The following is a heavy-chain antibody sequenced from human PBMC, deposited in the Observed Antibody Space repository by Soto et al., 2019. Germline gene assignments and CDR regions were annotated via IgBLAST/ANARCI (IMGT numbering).Heavy chain of an antibody. J-gene: IGHJ3*02. CDR3: ARDHYYDSTGYYYVGAFDI. CDR1: GGTFSSYA. Sequence: SVKVSCKASGGTFSSYAISWVRQAPGQGLEWMGGIIPIFGTANYAQKFQGRVTITADESTSTAYMELSSLRSEDTAVYYCARDHYYDSTGYYYVGAFDIWGQGTMVTV. V-gene: IGHV1-69*13. D-gene: IGHD3-22*01. CDR2: IIPIFGTA.